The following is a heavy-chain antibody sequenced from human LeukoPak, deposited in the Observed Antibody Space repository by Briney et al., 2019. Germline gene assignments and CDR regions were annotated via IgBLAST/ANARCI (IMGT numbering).Heavy chain of an antibody. V-gene: IGHV3-53*01. CDR3: ARSPTPYYYDSSGYYPDY. CDR2: IYSGGST. J-gene: IGHJ4*02. Sequence: GGSLRLSCAASGFTVSSNYMSWVRQAPGKGLEWVSVIYSGGSTYYADSVKGRFTISRDNSKNTLYLQMNSLRAEDTAVYYCARSPTPYYYDSSGYYPDYWGQGTLVTVSS. CDR1: GFTVSSNY. D-gene: IGHD3-22*01.